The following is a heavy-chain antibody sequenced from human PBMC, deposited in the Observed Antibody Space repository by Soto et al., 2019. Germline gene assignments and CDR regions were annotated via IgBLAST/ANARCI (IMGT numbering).Heavy chain of an antibody. D-gene: IGHD3-9*01. CDR1: GFSLTTSGVG. CDR3: AREIFASTYFDS. Sequence: QITLKESGPTLVRPTQALTLTCTFSGFSLTTSGVGVGWIRQPPGKALEWLALIYWDDEHRYSPSLRTRLTIPKDTSKNQVVLTMTNLDPADTGIYYCAREIFASTYFDSWGQGMLVTVSS. V-gene: IGHV2-5*02. J-gene: IGHJ4*02. CDR2: IYWDDEH.